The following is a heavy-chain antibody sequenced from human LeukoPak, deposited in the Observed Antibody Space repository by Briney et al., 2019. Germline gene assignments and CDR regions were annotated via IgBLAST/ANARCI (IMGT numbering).Heavy chain of an antibody. Sequence: PGGSLRLSCAASGFTFSSYSMNWVRQAPGKGLEWVSSISSSSSYIYYADSVKGRFTISRDNAKNSLYLQMNSLRAEDTAVYYCASWLRWQSHYYYGMDVWGQGTTVTVSS. CDR2: ISSSSSYI. J-gene: IGHJ6*02. D-gene: IGHD5-24*01. CDR1: GFTFSSYS. V-gene: IGHV3-21*01. CDR3: ASWLRWQSHYYYGMDV.